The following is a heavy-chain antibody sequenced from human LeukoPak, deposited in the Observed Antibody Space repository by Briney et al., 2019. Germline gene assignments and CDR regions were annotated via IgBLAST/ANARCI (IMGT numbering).Heavy chain of an antibody. CDR2: INSGSTYT. Sequence: PGGSLRLSCAASGFTFSSYMMNWVRQAPGKGLEWVSSINSGSTYTYYTESVKGRFTVSRDNAKDSLFLQMNSLRAEDTAIYYCARSLTTLTYEGYWGQGTLVTVSS. D-gene: IGHD1-1*01. V-gene: IGHV3-21*01. CDR1: GFTFSSYM. CDR3: ARSLTTLTYEGY. J-gene: IGHJ4*02.